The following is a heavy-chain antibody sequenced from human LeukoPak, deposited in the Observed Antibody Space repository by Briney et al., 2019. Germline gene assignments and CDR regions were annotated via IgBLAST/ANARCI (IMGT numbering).Heavy chain of an antibody. CDR3: ARDNRPYCSGGTCSSNWFDP. J-gene: IGHJ5*02. Sequence: SETLSLTCSVSGYSISSGYYWGWIRQPPGQGLEWIVSILQSGNTYYNPSLKSRVTISVDTSKNQFSLRLTSVTAAGTAVYFCARDNRPYCSGGTCSSNWFDPWGPGTLVIVSS. D-gene: IGHD2-15*01. CDR1: GYSISSGYY. V-gene: IGHV4-38-2*02. CDR2: ILQSGNT.